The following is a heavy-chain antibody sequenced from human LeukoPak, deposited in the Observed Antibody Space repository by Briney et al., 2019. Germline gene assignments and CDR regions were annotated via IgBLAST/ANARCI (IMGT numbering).Heavy chain of an antibody. CDR1: GGSISSGDYY. J-gene: IGHJ4*02. V-gene: IGHV4-30-4*08. CDR2: IYYSGST. Sequence: SETLSLTCTVSGGSISSGDYYWSWIRQPPGKGLEWIGYIYYSGSTYYNPSLKSRVTISVDTSKNQFSLKLSSVTAADTAVYYCASKSDSYGYGYWGQGTLVTVSS. D-gene: IGHD5-18*01. CDR3: ASKSDSYGYGY.